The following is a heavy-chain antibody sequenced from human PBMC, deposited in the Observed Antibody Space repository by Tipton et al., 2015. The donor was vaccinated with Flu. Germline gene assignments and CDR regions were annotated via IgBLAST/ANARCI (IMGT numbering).Heavy chain of an antibody. CDR3: ARDSTVFYGMDV. V-gene: IGHV1-18*01. J-gene: IGHJ6*02. D-gene: IGHD4-17*01. Sequence: PGASVKVSCKASGYTFTSYGISWVRQAPGQGLEWMGWISSYNGNTNYAQKLQGRVTMTIDTSTSTAYMELRSLRSDVTAVYYCARDSTVFYGMDVWGQGTTVTVSS. CDR1: GYTFTSYG. CDR2: ISSYNGNT.